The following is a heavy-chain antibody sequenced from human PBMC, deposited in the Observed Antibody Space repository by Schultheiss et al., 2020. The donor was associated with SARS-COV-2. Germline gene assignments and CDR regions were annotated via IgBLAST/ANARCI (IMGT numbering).Heavy chain of an antibody. V-gene: IGHV4-34*01. D-gene: IGHD1-14*01. CDR3: ARDNPVAVLLDWFDP. Sequence: SETLSLTCAVYGGSFSGYYWTWIRQPPGKGLEWLGEIDHSRSTNYNPSLKSRVTISVDTSKNQFSLKLSSVTAADTAVYYCARDNPVAVLLDWFDPWGQGTLVTVSS. CDR2: IDHSRST. CDR1: GGSFSGYY. J-gene: IGHJ5*02.